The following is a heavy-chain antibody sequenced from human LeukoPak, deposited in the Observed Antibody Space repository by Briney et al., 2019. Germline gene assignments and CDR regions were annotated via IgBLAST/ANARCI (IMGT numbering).Heavy chain of an antibody. CDR3: AIVGYYDFWRGYYYFDY. D-gene: IGHD3-3*01. CDR1: GYTFASSG. CDR2: ISAYNGNT. V-gene: IGHV1-18*01. Sequence: ALVKVCCKASGYTFASSGITWVRQAPGQGVEWMGWISAYNGNTNYAQKLQGRVTMTTDTPTSTAYMELRSLRSHDTAVYYCAIVGYYDFWRGYYYFDYWGHGTLVTASS. J-gene: IGHJ4*01.